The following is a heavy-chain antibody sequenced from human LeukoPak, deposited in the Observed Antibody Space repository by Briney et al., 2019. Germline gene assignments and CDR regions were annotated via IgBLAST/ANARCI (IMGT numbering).Heavy chain of an antibody. D-gene: IGHD2-2*01. CDR1: GGTFSSYA. CDR3: ARVYPAMPYYFDY. J-gene: IGHJ4*02. Sequence: VASVKVSCKASGGTFSSYAISWVRQAPGQGLEWMGRIIPILGIANYAQKFQGRVTITADKSTSPAYMELSSLRSEDTAVYYCARVYPAMPYYFDYWGQGTLVTVSS. CDR2: IIPILGIA. V-gene: IGHV1-69*04.